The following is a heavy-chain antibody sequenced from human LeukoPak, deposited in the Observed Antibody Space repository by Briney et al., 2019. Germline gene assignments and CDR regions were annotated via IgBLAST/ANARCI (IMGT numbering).Heavy chain of an antibody. Sequence: PSETLSLTCTVSGGSISSGSYYWSWIRQPAGKGLEWIGRIYTSGSTNYNPSLKSRVTISVDTSKNQLSLKLSSVTAADTAVYYCSALEWLSERVDYWGQGTLVTVSS. CDR1: GGSISSGSYY. CDR2: IYTSGST. J-gene: IGHJ4*02. CDR3: SALEWLSERVDY. D-gene: IGHD3-3*01. V-gene: IGHV4-61*02.